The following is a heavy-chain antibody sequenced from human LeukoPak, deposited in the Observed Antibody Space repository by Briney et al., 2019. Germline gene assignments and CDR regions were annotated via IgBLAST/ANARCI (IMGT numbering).Heavy chain of an antibody. CDR2: ISSSSSYI. D-gene: IGHD3-10*01. J-gene: IGHJ4*02. CDR1: GFTFSSYS. CDR3: ARDDAHMGITMVRGLT. V-gene: IGHV3-21*01. Sequence: PGGSLRLSCAASGFTFSSYSMNWVRQAPGKGLEWVSSISSSSSYIYYADSVKGRFTISRDNAKNSLYLQMNSLGAEDTAVYCCARDDAHMGITMVRGLTWGQGTLVTVSS.